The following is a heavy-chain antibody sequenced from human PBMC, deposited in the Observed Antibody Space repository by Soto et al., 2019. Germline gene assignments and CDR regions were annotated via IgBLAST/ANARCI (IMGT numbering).Heavy chain of an antibody. V-gene: IGHV4-4*02. D-gene: IGHD6-19*01. CDR3: ARDDARSGWGQRYYYYYYGMDV. CDR1: GGSISSSNW. Sequence: SETLSLTCAVSGGSISSSNWWSWVRQPPGKGLEWIGEIYHSGSTNYNPSLKSRVTISVDKSKNQFSLKLSSVTAADTAVYYCARDDARSGWGQRYYYYYYGMDVWGQGTTVTVSS. J-gene: IGHJ6*02. CDR2: IYHSGST.